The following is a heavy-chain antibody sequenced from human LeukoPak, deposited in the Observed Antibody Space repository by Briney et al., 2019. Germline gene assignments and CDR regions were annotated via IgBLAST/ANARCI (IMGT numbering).Heavy chain of an antibody. D-gene: IGHD6-13*01. CDR1: GGSISSYY. CDR2: IYHSGSS. V-gene: IGHV4-59*01. J-gene: IGHJ4*02. CDR3: ARVSMGYSSSWYIDY. Sequence: ETLSLTCTVSGGSISSYYWSWIRQPPGKGLEWIGYIYHSGSSNYNPSLKSRVTISVDTSKKQFSLKLSSVTAADTAVYYCARVSMGYSSSWYIDYWGQGTLVTVSS.